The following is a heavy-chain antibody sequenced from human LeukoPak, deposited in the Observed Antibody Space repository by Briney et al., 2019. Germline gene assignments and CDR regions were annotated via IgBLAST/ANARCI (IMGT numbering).Heavy chain of an antibody. D-gene: IGHD3-10*02. V-gene: IGHV3-11*04. Sequence: PGGSLRLSCAASGLTFSDYYMSWIRQAPGKGLEWVSYISSGGSTIKYADSVKGRFTVSRDNAKKSLYLQMNSLRAEDTAVYYCAELGITMIGGVWGKGTTVTISS. CDR3: AELGITMIGGV. CDR2: ISSGGSTI. J-gene: IGHJ6*04. CDR1: GLTFSDYY.